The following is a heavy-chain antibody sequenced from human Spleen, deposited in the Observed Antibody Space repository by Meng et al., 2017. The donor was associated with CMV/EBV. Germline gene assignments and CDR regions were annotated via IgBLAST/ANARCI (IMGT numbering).Heavy chain of an antibody. D-gene: IGHD6-13*01. J-gene: IGHJ4*02. CDR2: IYYSGST. Sequence: SETLSLTCTVSGGSISSSGYYWGWIRQPPGKGLEWIGSIYYSGSTYYNPSLKSRVTISVDTSKNHFSLNLSPVTAADTAVSYCARHLGIASSPFDYWGQGTLVTVSS. V-gene: IGHV4-39*01. CDR1: GGSISSSGYY. CDR3: ARHLGIASSPFDY.